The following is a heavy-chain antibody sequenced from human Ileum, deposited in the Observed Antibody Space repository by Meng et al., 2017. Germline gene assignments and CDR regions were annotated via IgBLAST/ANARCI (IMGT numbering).Heavy chain of an antibody. D-gene: IGHD3-3*01. CDR2: ISGSGGTT. J-gene: IGHJ4*02. Sequence: EVQLLESGGGLVQPGGSLRLSCAASGFTFSSYAMNWVRQAPGKGLEWVSVISGSGGTTYYADSVKGRFTISRDKSKNTLYLQMHSLRAEDTAVYYCARHRYDFWGSPMGYWGQGTLVTSPQ. CDR1: GFTFSSYA. CDR3: ARHRYDFWGSPMGY. V-gene: IGHV3-23*01.